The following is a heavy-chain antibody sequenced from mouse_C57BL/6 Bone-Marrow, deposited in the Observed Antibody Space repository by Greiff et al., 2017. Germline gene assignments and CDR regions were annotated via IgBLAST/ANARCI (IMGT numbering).Heavy chain of an antibody. CDR3: SRQVTTVLATKYFDV. V-gene: IGHV5-9*01. CDR1: GFTFSSYT. CDR2: ISGGGGNT. Sequence: EVKVVESGGGLVKPGGSLKLSCAASGFTFSSYTMSWVRQTPEKRLQWVAAISGGGGNTYYQDSVKGRFTISRDNDKNILYLQMSSLRSEDTALYYCSRQVTTVLATKYFDVWGTGTTVTVSS. D-gene: IGHD1-1*01. J-gene: IGHJ1*03.